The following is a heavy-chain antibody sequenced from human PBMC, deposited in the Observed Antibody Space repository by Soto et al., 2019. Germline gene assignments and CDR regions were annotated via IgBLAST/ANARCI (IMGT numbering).Heavy chain of an antibody. J-gene: IGHJ3*02. CDR1: GGSIRSGGFY. D-gene: IGHD6-19*01. CDR3: ARGISVAGNAFDI. CDR2: IYYSGSA. Sequence: SETLSLTCAVSGGSIRSGGFYWSWISQHPGKGLEWIGFIYYSGSAFYNPSLKSRLTISVDTSNNQFSLTLTSVTAADTAVYYCARGISVAGNAFDIWGQGTMVTVSS. V-gene: IGHV4-31*11.